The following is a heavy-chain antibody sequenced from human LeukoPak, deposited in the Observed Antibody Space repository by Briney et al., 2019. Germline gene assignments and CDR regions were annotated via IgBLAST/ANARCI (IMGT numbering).Heavy chain of an antibody. CDR1: GFTFSSYW. CDR3: ARRYFDY. J-gene: IGHJ4*02. Sequence: GGSLRLFYAPSGFTFSSYWMSSVRQAPGKGLECVANIKQAGSEKYYVDSVKGRFTISRDNAKNSLYLQMNSLRAEDTAVYYCARRYFDYWGQGTLVTVSS. V-gene: IGHV3-7*05. CDR2: IKQAGSEK.